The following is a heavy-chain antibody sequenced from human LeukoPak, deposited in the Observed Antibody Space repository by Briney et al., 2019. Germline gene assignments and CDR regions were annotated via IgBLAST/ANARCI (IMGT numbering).Heavy chain of an antibody. J-gene: IGHJ3*02. D-gene: IGHD6-19*01. V-gene: IGHV3-7*01. CDR3: AKNAVAGTFGDAFDI. CDR2: IRPDGSEK. CDR1: KFIFSSYW. Sequence: GGSLRLSCAASKFIFSSYWMSWVRLAPGKGLEWVANIRPDGSEKYYVDSVKGRFTISRDNAKNSLYLQMNSLRAEDTAVYYCAKNAVAGTFGDAFDIWGQGTMVTVSS.